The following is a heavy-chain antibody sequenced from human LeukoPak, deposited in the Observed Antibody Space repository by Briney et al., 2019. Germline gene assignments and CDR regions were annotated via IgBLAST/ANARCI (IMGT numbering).Heavy chain of an antibody. D-gene: IGHD6-19*01. J-gene: IGHJ4*02. CDR2: ISYDGSNK. CDR1: GFTFSSYG. Sequence: GGSLRLSCAASGFTFSSYGMHWVRQAPGKGLEWVAVISYDGSNKYYADSVKGRFTISRDNSKNTLYLQMNSLRAEDTAVYYCAKGLGSGWYLFEYWGQGTLVTVSS. CDR3: AKGLGSGWYLFEY. V-gene: IGHV3-30*18.